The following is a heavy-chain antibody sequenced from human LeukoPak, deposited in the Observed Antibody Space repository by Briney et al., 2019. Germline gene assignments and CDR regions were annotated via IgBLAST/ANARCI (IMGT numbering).Heavy chain of an antibody. J-gene: IGHJ4*02. D-gene: IGHD2-15*01. CDR2: IWYDGSNK. Sequence: GGSLRLSCAASGFTSSSYGMHWVRQAPGKGLEWVAVIWYDGSNKYYADSVKGRFTISRDNSKNTLYLQMNSLRAEDTAVYYCARGVVVAASFDYWGQGTLVTVSS. V-gene: IGHV3-33*01. CDR3: ARGVVVAASFDY. CDR1: GFTSSSYG.